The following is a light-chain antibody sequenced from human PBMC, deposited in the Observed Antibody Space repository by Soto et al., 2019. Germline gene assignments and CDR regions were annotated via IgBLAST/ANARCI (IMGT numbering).Light chain of an antibody. CDR3: MQGTYWPYT. Sequence: DVVMTQSPLSLPVTLGQPASISCSSSQSLTYTDGNTYLNWFQQRPDQSPRRLIYKVSNRDSGVPDRFSGSGSGTDFTLKISRVEAEDVAVYYCMQGTYWPYTFGQGTKLELK. CDR2: KVS. J-gene: IGKJ2*01. V-gene: IGKV2-30*01. CDR1: QSLTYTDGNTY.